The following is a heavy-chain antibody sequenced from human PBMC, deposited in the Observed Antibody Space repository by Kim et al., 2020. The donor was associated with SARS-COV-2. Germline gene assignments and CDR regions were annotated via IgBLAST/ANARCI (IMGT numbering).Heavy chain of an antibody. V-gene: IGHV4-34*01. Sequence: SETLSLTCAVYGGSFSGYYWSWIRQPPGKGLEWIGEINHSGSTNYNPSLKSRVTISVDTSKNQFSLKLSSVTAADTAVYYCARGRGEIKFRGVIVIRWF. CDR2: INHSGST. CDR1: GGSFSGYY. J-gene: IGHJ5*01. D-gene: IGHD3-16*02. CDR3: ARGRGEIKFRGVIVIRWF.